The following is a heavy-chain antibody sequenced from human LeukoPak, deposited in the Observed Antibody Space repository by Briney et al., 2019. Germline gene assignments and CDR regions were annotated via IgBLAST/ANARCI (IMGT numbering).Heavy chain of an antibody. CDR2: IYTGGST. D-gene: IGHD3-22*01. CDR1: GFTFTTYS. CDR3: ARNLYYYDSSGYYYY. J-gene: IGHJ4*02. Sequence: GGSLRLSCAASGFTFTTYSMSWVRQAPGKGLEWVSAIYTGGSTYYAGSVKGRFTISRDNSKNTLYLQMNSLRAEDTAVYYCARNLYYYDSSGYYYYWGQGTLVTVSS. V-gene: IGHV3-66*01.